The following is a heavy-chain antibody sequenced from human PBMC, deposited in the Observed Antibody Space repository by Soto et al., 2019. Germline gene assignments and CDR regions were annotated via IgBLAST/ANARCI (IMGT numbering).Heavy chain of an antibody. CDR3: ATGTIFGVVTSPRYYYGMDV. V-gene: IGHV1-24*01. CDR1: GYTLTELS. Sequence: ASVKVSCKVSGYTLTELSMHWVRQAPGKGLEWMGGFDPEDDETIYAQKFQGRVTMTEDTSTDTAYMGLSSLSSEDTAVYYFATGTIFGVVTSPRYYYGMDVWGQGTTVTVSS. CDR2: FDPEDDET. D-gene: IGHD3-3*01. J-gene: IGHJ6*02.